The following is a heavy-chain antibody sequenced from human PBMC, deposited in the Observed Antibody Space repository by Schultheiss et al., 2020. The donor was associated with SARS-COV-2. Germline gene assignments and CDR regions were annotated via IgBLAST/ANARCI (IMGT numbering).Heavy chain of an antibody. CDR1: GFTFDDYA. CDR3: ARANWNYAVGVDYYYYYMDV. J-gene: IGHJ6*03. D-gene: IGHD1-7*01. V-gene: IGHV3-9*01. Sequence: GGSLRLSCAASGFTFDDYAMHWVRQAPGKGLEWVSGISWNSGSIGYADSVKGRFTISRDNAKNSLYLQMNSLRAEDTAVYYCARANWNYAVGVDYYYYYMDVWGKGTTVTVSS. CDR2: ISWNSGSI.